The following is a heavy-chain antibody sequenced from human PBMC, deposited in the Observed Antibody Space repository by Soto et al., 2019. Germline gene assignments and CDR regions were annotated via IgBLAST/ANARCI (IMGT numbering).Heavy chain of an antibody. J-gene: IGHJ3*02. CDR1: GYTFTGYY. Sequence: GASVKVSCKASGYTFTGYYMHWVRQAPGQGLEWMGWINPNSGGTNYAQKFQGRVTMTRDTSISTAYMELSRLRSDDTAVYYCARVIRSGYYHGAFDIWGQGTMVTVSS. V-gene: IGHV1-2*02. CDR2: INPNSGGT. D-gene: IGHD3-22*01. CDR3: ARVIRSGYYHGAFDI.